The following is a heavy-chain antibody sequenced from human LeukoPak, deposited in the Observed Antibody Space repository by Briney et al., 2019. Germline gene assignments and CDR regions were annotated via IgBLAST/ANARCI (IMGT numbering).Heavy chain of an antibody. CDR1: GFSFDTYA. Sequence: PGRSLRLSCAASGFSFDTYAMHWVRQAPGKGLEWVAVISYDGSNKYYADSVKGRFTISRDNSKNTLYLQMNTLRVEDTAVYYCAKLASMTGSTLSPPNFDYWGQGTLVTVSS. CDR2: ISYDGSNK. J-gene: IGHJ4*02. CDR3: AKLASMTGSTLSPPNFDY. V-gene: IGHV3-30-3*02. D-gene: IGHD1-7*01.